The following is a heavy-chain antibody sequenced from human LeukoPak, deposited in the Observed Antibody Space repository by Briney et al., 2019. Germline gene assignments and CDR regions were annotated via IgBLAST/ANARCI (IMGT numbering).Heavy chain of an antibody. D-gene: IGHD6-13*01. V-gene: IGHV3-30*03. CDR2: ISYDGSNK. J-gene: IGHJ4*02. Sequence: GGSLRLSCAAFGFTFSSYNMHWVRQAPGKGLEWVAVISYDGSNKYHADSVKGRFTISRDNSKSTLYLQMNSLRPEDTAVYYCARGSSFDYWRQGPLVTVSS. CDR1: GFTFSSYN. CDR3: ARGSSFDY.